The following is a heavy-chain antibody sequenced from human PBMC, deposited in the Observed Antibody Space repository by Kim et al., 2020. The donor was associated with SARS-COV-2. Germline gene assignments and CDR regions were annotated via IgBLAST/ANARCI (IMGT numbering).Heavy chain of an antibody. Sequence: GGSLRLSCAASGFTFSSYGMHWVRQAPGKGLEWVAVIWYDGSNKYYADSVKGRFTISRDNSKNTLYLQMNSLRAEDTAVYYCARVTQGGYYYYGMDVWGQGTTVTVSS. CDR1: GFTFSSYG. V-gene: IGHV3-33*01. D-gene: IGHD3-16*01. J-gene: IGHJ6*02. CDR2: IWYDGSNK. CDR3: ARVTQGGYYYYGMDV.